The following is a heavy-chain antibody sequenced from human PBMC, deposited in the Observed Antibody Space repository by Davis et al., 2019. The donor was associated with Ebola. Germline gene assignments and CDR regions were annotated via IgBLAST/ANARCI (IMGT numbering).Heavy chain of an antibody. CDR2: ISTTSSAI. D-gene: IGHD4-17*01. Sequence: GESLKTSCAASGFNFNTYEMNWVRQAPGKGLEWVSYISTTSSAIYYADSVKGRFTISRDNAKKSLFLQMNSLRVEDTAVYYCASGDYGSVNYYGMDVWGQGTTVTVSS. V-gene: IGHV3-48*03. CDR3: ASGDYGSVNYYGMDV. CDR1: GFNFNTYE. J-gene: IGHJ6*02.